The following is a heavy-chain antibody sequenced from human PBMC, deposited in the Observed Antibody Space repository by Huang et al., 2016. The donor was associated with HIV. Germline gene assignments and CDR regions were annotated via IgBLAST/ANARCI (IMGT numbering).Heavy chain of an antibody. J-gene: IGHJ4*02. D-gene: IGHD3-22*01. CDR3: GGSSGYWSFDY. CDR2: ISTNNGDT. CDR1: DYTFTGYG. V-gene: IGHV1-18*04. Sequence: QVQLVQSGGEVKKPGASVKVSCKSADYTFTGYGIRWLRQAPGQGREWMGWISTNNGDTNYAQKFQGRVTMTTDTATSTAYMELRSLRSDDTAVYYCGGSSGYWSFDYWGQGTLVTVSS.